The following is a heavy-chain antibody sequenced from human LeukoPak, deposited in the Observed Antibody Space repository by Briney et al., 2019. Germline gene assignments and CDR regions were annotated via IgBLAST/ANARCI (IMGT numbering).Heavy chain of an antibody. V-gene: IGHV3-21*01. CDR1: GFTFSSYS. CDR3: ARVGGFGYCTSTSCPPEY. D-gene: IGHD2-2*01. J-gene: IGHJ4*02. Sequence: GGSLRLSCAASGFTFSSYSMNWVRQAPGKGLEWVSSISSSSNYIYYADSVKGRFTISRDNAKNSLYLQMNSLRAEDTAVYYCARVGGFGYCTSTSCPPEYWGQGTLVTVSS. CDR2: ISSSSNYI.